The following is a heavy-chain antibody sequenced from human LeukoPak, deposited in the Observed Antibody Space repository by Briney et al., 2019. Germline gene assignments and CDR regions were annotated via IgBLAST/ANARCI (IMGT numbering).Heavy chain of an antibody. D-gene: IGHD6-19*01. Sequence: GASVKVSCKASGYTFTGYYMHWVRQAPGQGLEWMGWINPNSGGTNYAQKFQGRVTMTRDTSISTAYMELSRLRPDDTAVYYCAREGWDQRDTAAFDHWGQGTLVTVSS. CDR1: GYTFTGYY. CDR3: AREGWDQRDTAAFDH. V-gene: IGHV1-2*02. J-gene: IGHJ4*02. CDR2: INPNSGGT.